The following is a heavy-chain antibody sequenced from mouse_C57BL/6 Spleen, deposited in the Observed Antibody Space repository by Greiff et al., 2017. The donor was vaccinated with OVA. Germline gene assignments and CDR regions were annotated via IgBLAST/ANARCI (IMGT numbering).Heavy chain of an antibody. J-gene: IGHJ1*03. CDR3: ARRDSIYYDCDDDWYFDV. V-gene: IGHV1-72*01. CDR2: IDPNSGGT. Sequence: QVQLQQPGAELVKPGASVKLSCKASGYTFTSYWMHWVKQRPGRGLEWIGRIDPNSGGTKYNQKFKSKATLTVDKPSSTAYMQLSSLTSEYSAVYYCARRDSIYYDCDDDWYFDVWGTGTTVTVSS. D-gene: IGHD2-4*01. CDR1: GYTFTSYW.